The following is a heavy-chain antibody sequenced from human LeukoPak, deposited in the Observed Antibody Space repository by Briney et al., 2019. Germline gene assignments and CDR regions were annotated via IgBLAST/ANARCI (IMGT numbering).Heavy chain of an antibody. Sequence: GRSLRLSCAASGFTFSSYGMHWVRQAPGKGLVWVSRINGDGSTTSYADSVKGGFTISRDNAKNTLYLQMNSLRAEDTAVYYCATGNYYDSRGYYTFGHWGQGTLVTVSS. CDR3: ATGNYYDSRGYYTFGH. V-gene: IGHV3-74*01. CDR1: GFTFSSYG. CDR2: INGDGSTT. J-gene: IGHJ1*01. D-gene: IGHD3-22*01.